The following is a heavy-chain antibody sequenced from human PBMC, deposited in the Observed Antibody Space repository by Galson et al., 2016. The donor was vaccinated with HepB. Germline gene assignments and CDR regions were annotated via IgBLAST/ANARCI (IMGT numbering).Heavy chain of an antibody. CDR2: IHPNSGGT. CDR1: GYTFTGYY. J-gene: IGHJ4*02. Sequence: SVKVSCKASGYTFTGYYMHWVRQAPGQGLEWMGWIHPNSGGTKFAQKFQGWVTMTRDTSISTAYRDLTNLKSDDTAVYYCARVPAVAATDYWGQGTLVTVSS. CDR3: ARVPAVAATDY. V-gene: IGHV1-2*04. D-gene: IGHD6-19*01.